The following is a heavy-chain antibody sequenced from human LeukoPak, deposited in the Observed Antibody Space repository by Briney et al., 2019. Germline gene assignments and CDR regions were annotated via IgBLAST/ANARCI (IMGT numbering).Heavy chain of an antibody. CDR3: GGYCSSTSCYTDYYYGMDV. D-gene: IGHD2-2*02. J-gene: IGHJ6*02. CDR2: IA. Sequence: IANYAQKFQGRVTITADKSTSTAYMELSSLRSEDTAVYYCGGYCSSTSCYTDYYYGMDVWGQGTTVTVSS. V-gene: IGHV1-69*02.